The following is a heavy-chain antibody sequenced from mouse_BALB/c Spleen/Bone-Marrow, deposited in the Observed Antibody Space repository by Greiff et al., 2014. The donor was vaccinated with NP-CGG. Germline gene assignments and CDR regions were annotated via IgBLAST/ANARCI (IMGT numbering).Heavy chain of an antibody. Sequence: QVQLKESGAELLKPGTSVKLSCKASGYTFTRYWMHWVKQRPGQGLEWIGELNPSNGHTNYNGKFKNKATVTVDKSSSTAYMQLSSLTSEDSVVYYCARMITTRGFDYWGQGTTLTVPS. CDR1: GYTFTRYW. J-gene: IGHJ2*01. CDR3: ARMITTRGFDY. CDR2: LNPSNGHT. D-gene: IGHD2-4*01. V-gene: IGHV1S81*02.